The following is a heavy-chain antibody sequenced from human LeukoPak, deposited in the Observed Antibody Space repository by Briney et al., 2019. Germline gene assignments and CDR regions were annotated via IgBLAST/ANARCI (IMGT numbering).Heavy chain of an antibody. D-gene: IGHD3-3*01. CDR2: ISAYNGNT. J-gene: IGHJ6*02. Sequence: GASVKVSCKASGYTFTSYGISWVRQAPGQGLEWMGWISAYNGNTNYAQKPQGRVTMTTDTSTSTAYMELRSLRSDDTAVYYCARDGTDYDFWSGYYPPKEDVWGQGTTVTVS. V-gene: IGHV1-18*01. CDR3: ARDGTDYDFWSGYYPPKEDV. CDR1: GYTFTSYG.